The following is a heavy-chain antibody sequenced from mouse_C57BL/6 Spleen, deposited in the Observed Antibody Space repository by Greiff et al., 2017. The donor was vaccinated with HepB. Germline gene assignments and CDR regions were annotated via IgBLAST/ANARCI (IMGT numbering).Heavy chain of an antibody. D-gene: IGHD4-1*01. V-gene: IGHV5-16*01. CDR3: ARDEGTGYFDY. Sequence: DVKLVESEGGLVQPGSSMKLSCTASGFTFSDYYMAWVRQVPEKGLEWVANINYDGSSTYYLDSLKSRFIISRDNAKNILYLQMSSLKSEDTATYYCARDEGTGYFDYWGQGTTLTVSS. CDR2: INYDGSST. J-gene: IGHJ2*01. CDR1: GFTFSDYY.